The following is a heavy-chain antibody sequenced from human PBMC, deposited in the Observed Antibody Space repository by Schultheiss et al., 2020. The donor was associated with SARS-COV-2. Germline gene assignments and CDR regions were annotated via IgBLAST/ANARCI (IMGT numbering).Heavy chain of an antibody. CDR3: ARANILRVAFDI. CDR2: IYHSGST. J-gene: IGHJ3*02. Sequence: SETLSLTCTVSSYSISRGYYWGWIRQPPGKGLEWIGSIYHSGSTYYNPSLKSRVTISVDTSKNQFSLKLSSVTAADTAVYYCARANILRVAFDIWGQGTMVTVSS. D-gene: IGHD4-17*01. CDR1: SYSISRGYY. V-gene: IGHV4-38-2*02.